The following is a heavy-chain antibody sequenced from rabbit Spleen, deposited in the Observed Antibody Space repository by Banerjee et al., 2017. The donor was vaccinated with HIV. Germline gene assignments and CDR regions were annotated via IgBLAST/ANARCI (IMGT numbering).Heavy chain of an antibody. CDR1: GFTLSSNYM. CDR2: SDAGSSGST. V-gene: IGHV1S45*01. D-gene: IGHD4-2*01. CDR3: ARDAGSVIVACGFDL. J-gene: IGHJ6*01. Sequence: QEQLKESGGGLVQPGGSLKLSCKASGFTLSSNYMNWVRRAPGKGMEGVACSDAGSSGSTDYASCATGRFTISNASSSTVTLQMTSLTAAAAAAYFCARDAGSVIVACGFDLWGPGTLVTVS.